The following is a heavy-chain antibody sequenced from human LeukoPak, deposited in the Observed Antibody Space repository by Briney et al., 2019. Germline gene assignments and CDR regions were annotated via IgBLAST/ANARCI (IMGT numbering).Heavy chain of an antibody. CDR3: ARGLQEYTYGFDY. Sequence: GGSLRLSCAASGFTFSSYAMTWVRQAPGKGLEWVSAISGSGGTTYYADSLKGRLTSSRDNSKNTLYLQMHSLRADDTAVYYCARGLQEYTYGFDYWGQGTLVTVSS. D-gene: IGHD5-18*01. CDR1: GFTFSSYA. J-gene: IGHJ4*02. V-gene: IGHV3-23*01. CDR2: ISGSGGTT.